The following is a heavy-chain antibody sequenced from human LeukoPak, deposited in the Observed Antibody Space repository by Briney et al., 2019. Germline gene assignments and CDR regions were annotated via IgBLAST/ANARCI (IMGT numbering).Heavy chain of an antibody. CDR2: XXYKRSA. Sequence: YYXXXXRQXXGXGLEWXXXXXYKRSANYNPSLNSRVTISLGTSKKQFSLKLTSVTAADTAVYYCARNGPYSGYQNYYYFDYWGQGILVTVSS. V-gene: IGHV4-59*01. D-gene: IGHD5-12*01. CDR3: ARNGPYSGYQNYYYFDY. J-gene: IGHJ4*02. CDR1: YY.